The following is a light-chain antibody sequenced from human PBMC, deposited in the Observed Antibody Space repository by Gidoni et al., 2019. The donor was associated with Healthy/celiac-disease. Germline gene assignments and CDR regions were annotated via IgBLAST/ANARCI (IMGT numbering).Light chain of an antibody. CDR1: QSVSSY. CDR3: QQRSNWPPIT. CDR2: DAS. Sequence: EIVLTQSSATLSLSPGERATLSCRASQSVSSYLAWYQQKPGQAPRLLIYDASNRATGIPARFSGSGSGTDFTLTISNLEPEDFGVYFCQQRSNWPPITFGQGTRLEIK. J-gene: IGKJ5*01. V-gene: IGKV3-11*01.